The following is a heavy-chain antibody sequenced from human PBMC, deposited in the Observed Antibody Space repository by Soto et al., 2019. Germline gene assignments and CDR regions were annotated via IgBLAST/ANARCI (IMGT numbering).Heavy chain of an antibody. CDR1: GYSFTSNW. D-gene: IGHD4-17*01. CDR3: ARRVTTMSYYFDH. Sequence: GESLKISCKGSGYSFTSNWIAWVRQMPGKGLEWMGIISPGDSDTRYSPSFQGQVTLSADKSINTAYLQWSSLKASDTAMYFCARRVTTMSYYFDHWGQGTPVTVSS. CDR2: ISPGDSDT. J-gene: IGHJ4*02. V-gene: IGHV5-51*01.